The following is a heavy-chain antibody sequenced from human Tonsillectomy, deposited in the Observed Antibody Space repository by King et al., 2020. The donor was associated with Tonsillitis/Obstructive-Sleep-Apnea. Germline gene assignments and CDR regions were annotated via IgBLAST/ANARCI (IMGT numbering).Heavy chain of an antibody. V-gene: IGHV3-30*04. CDR1: GFTFSSYA. CDR3: ARALGYDIVVVPGFDY. Sequence: VQLVESGGGVVQPGRSLRLSCAASGFTFSSYAMHWVRQAPGKGLEWVAVISYDGSNKYYADSVKGRFTISRDNSKNTLYLQMNSLRAEDTAVYYCARALGYDIVVVPGFDYWGQGTLVTVSS. D-gene: IGHD2-2*01. J-gene: IGHJ4*02. CDR2: ISYDGSNK.